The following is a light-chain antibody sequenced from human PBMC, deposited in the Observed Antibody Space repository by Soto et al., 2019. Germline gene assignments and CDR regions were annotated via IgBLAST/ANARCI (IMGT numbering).Light chain of an antibody. CDR3: QQYNNWPPIT. CDR2: DTS. Sequence: DIVLTQSPGTLSLSPGERATLSCRASQSVKTFLLWYQHRPGQAPRLLIYDTSTRATGIPARFSGSGSGTEFTLTISSLQSEDFAVYYCQQYNNWPPITFGQGKRLEIK. V-gene: IGKV3-15*01. CDR1: QSVKTF. J-gene: IGKJ5*01.